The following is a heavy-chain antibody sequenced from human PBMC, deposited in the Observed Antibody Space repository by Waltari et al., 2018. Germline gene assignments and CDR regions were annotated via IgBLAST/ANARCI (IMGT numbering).Heavy chain of an antibody. CDR3: ARGIRQWPLNY. CDR2: INHSGST. D-gene: IGHD6-19*01. CDR1: GGSFSGYY. V-gene: IGHV4-34*01. Sequence: QVQLQQWGAGLLKPSETLSLTCAVYGGSFSGYYLSWIRQPPGKGLEWIGEINHSGSTNYNPSLKSRVTISVDTSKNQFSLKLSSVTAADTAVYYCARGIRQWPLNYWGQGTLVTASS. J-gene: IGHJ4*02.